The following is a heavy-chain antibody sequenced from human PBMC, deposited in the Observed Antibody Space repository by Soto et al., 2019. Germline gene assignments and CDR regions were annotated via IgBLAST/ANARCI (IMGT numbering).Heavy chain of an antibody. CDR3: AHRLRHLDVFGY. J-gene: IGHJ4*02. CDR1: GFSLSTSGMG. D-gene: IGHD3-16*01. CDR2: IYWDDDK. V-gene: IGHV2-5*02. Sequence: QITLKESGPTLVKPTQTLTLTCTFSGFSLSTSGMGVGWIRQPPGKALEWLALIYWDDDKRYSPSLKSTLTLTVDTSKDQVVLTMTNMDPVDTATYYCAHRLRHLDVFGYWGQGTRVTVSS.